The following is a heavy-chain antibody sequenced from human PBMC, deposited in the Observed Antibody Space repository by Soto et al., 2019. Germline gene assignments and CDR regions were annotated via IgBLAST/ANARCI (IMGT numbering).Heavy chain of an antibody. CDR3: ARQGRYCSSTSCYKFYYYYYMDV. J-gene: IGHJ6*03. CDR1: GGSISSYY. D-gene: IGHD2-2*02. V-gene: IGHV4-59*08. CDR2: IYYSGST. Sequence: SETLSLTCTVSGGSISSYYWSWIRQPPGKGLEWIGYIYYSGSTNYNPSLKSRVTISVDTSKNQFSLKLSSVTAADTAVYYCARQGRYCSSTSCYKFYYYYYMDVWGKGTTVTVSS.